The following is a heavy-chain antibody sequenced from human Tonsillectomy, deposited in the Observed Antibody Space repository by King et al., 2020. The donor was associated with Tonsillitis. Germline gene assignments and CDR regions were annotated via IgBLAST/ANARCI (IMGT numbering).Heavy chain of an antibody. D-gene: IGHD2-21*01. CDR3: ASRITNCGGPCLGCFDP. Sequence: QLQESGPGLVKPSQTLSLTCTVSGGSISSGDYYWSWIRQPPGKGLEWIGYIYYSGSTYYNPSLKSRVTISVDTSKNQFSLKLSSVTAADTAVYYCASRITNCGGPCLGCFDPWAQGTLVTVSS. V-gene: IGHV4-30-4*01. CDR2: IYYSGST. CDR1: GGSISSGDYY. J-gene: IGHJ5*02.